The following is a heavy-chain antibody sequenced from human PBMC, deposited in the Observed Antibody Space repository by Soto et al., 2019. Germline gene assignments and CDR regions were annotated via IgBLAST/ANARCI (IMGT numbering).Heavy chain of an antibody. CDR2: ISYDGSNK. CDR1: GFTFSSYG. CDR3: AKGAYGSGSYSDY. J-gene: IGHJ4*02. V-gene: IGHV3-30*18. Sequence: QVQLVESGGGVVQPGRSLRLSCAASGFTFSSYGMHWVRQAPGKGLEWVAVISYDGSNKYYADSMKGRFTISRDNSKNTLYLQMNSLRAEDTAVYYCAKGAYGSGSYSDYWGQGTLVTVSS. D-gene: IGHD3-10*01.